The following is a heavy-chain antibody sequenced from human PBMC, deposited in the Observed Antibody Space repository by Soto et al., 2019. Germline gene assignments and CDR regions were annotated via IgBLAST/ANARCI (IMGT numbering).Heavy chain of an antibody. Sequence: GGSLRLSCAASGFTFSSYAMSWVRQAPGKGLEWVSAISGSGGRTYYADSVKGRFTISRDNSKNTLYLQMNSLRAEDTAVYYCAKDSSYQLHDNWFDPWGQGTLVTVSS. V-gene: IGHV3-23*01. CDR2: ISGSGGRT. CDR1: GFTFSSYA. J-gene: IGHJ5*02. CDR3: AKDSSYQLHDNWFDP. D-gene: IGHD2-2*01.